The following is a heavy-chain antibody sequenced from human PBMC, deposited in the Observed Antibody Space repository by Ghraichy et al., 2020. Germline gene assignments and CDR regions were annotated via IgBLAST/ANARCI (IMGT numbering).Heavy chain of an antibody. CDR2: ISGSGGST. J-gene: IGHJ4*02. D-gene: IGHD3-22*01. Sequence: GGSLRLSCAASGFTFSSYAMSWVRQAPGKGLEWVSAISGSGGSTYYADSVKGRFTISRDNSKNTLYLQMNSLRAEDTAVYYCAKVWVDRYDSSGYPEQIYYFDYWGQGTLVTVSS. V-gene: IGHV3-23*01. CDR3: AKVWVDRYDSSGYPEQIYYFDY. CDR1: GFTFSSYA.